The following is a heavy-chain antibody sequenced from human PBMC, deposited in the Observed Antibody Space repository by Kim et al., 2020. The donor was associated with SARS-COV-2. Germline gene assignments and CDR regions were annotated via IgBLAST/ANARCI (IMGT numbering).Heavy chain of an antibody. CDR3: SGAVAYWAPIDY. J-gene: IGHJ4*02. V-gene: IGHV4-39*01. D-gene: IGHD6-19*01. CDR1: GGSISSSSYY. CDR2: IYYSGST. Sequence: SETLSLTCTVSGGSISSSSYYWGWIRQPPGKGLEWIGSIYYSGSTYYNPSLKSRVTISVDTSKNQFSLKLSSVTAADTAVYYCSGAVAYWAPIDYWGQGTLVTVSS.